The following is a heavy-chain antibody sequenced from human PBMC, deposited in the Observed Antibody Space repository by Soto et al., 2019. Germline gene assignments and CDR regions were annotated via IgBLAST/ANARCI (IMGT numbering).Heavy chain of an antibody. D-gene: IGHD5-12*01. J-gene: IGHJ4*02. CDR1: GCTFSSYA. Sequence: ASVKVSCKASGCTFSSYAISWVRQAPGQGLEWMGGIIPIFGTANYAQKFQGRVTITADKSTSTAYMELSSLRSEDTAVYYCADRTRDGYNDYWGQGTLVTVSS. V-gene: IGHV1-69*06. CDR3: ADRTRDGYNDY. CDR2: IIPIFGTA.